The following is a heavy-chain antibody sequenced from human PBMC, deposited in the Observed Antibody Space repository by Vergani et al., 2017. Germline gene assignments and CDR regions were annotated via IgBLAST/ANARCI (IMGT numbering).Heavy chain of an antibody. D-gene: IGHD2-2*02. Sequence: QVQLQESGPGLVKPSQTLSLTCTVLGGSISSGGHYWSWIRQHPGKGLEWIGYIYYSGSTYSNPSLKSRVTMSVDTSKNQFSWKLSSVAAADTAVYFCAGEVPAAISWYFDYWGQGTLVTVSS. CDR3: AGEVPAAISWYFDY. CDR1: GGSISSGGHY. J-gene: IGHJ4*02. V-gene: IGHV4-31*03. CDR2: IYYSGST.